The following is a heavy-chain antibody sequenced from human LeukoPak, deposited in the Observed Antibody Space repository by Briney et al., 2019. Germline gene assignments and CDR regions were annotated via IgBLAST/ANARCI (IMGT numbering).Heavy chain of an antibody. CDR3: ARDWLTTVTSPMGY. CDR1: GF. CDR2: ISRSNSYI. V-gene: IGHV3-21*01. D-gene: IGHD4-17*01. Sequence: GGSLRLSCAASGFMNWVRQAPGKGPEWVSSISRSNSYIYYADSVKGRFTISRDNAKNSLFLQMNSLRAEDTAVYYCARDWLTTVTSPMGYWGQGTLVTVSS. J-gene: IGHJ4*02.